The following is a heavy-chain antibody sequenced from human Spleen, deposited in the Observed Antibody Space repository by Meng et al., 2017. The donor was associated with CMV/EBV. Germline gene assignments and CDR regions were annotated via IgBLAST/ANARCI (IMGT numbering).Heavy chain of an antibody. Sequence: SVKVSCKASGGTFSSYAISWVRQAPGQGLEWMGGIIPIFGTANYAQKFQGRVTITTDESTSTAYMELSSLRSEDTAVYYCVRDRRPSVYYYYGMDVWGQGTTVTVSS. D-gene: IGHD6-25*01. V-gene: IGHV1-69*05. J-gene: IGHJ6*02. CDR1: GGTFSSYA. CDR3: VRDRRPSVYYYYGMDV. CDR2: IIPIFGTA.